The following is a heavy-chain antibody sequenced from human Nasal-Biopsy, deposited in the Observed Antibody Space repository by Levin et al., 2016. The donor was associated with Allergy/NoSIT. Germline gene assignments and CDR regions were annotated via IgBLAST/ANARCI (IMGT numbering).Heavy chain of an antibody. J-gene: IGHJ3*01. CDR3: ARGRGEYYSEGDYLGSGAAFDL. V-gene: IGHV3-13*01. D-gene: IGHD3-22*01. CDR1: GFTFSNYD. CDR2: IDTAGDT. Sequence: GESLKISCAASGFTFSNYDMHWVRQVPGKGLEWVSLIDTAGDTSYSASVKGRFTVSRENAKNSLYLQMDSLRAGDTALYSCARGRGEYYSEGDYLGSGAAFDLWGQGTMVTVS.